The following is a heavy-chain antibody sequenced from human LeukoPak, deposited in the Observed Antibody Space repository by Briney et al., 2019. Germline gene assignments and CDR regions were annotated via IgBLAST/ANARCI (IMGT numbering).Heavy chain of an antibody. J-gene: IGHJ3*02. CDR3: ARGRFGIAAATTALGI. V-gene: IGHV4-31*03. D-gene: IGHD6-13*01. CDR1: GGSISSGGYY. Sequence: SQTLSLTCTVSGGSISSGGYYWSWIRQHPGKGLEWIGYIYYSGTTNYNPSLKRRVTISEDTSKNQFPLKLSSVTAADTAVYYCARGRFGIAAATTALGIWGQGTMVTVSS. CDR2: IYYSGTT.